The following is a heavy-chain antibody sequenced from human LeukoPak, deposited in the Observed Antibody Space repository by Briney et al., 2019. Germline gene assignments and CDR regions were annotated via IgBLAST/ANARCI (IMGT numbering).Heavy chain of an antibody. CDR1: GFTFSNAW. V-gene: IGHV3-15*01. J-gene: IGHJ4*02. Sequence: PGGSLRLSCAASGFTFSNAWMSWVRQAPGKGLEWVGRIKGKTEGGTTDYAAPVKGRFTISRDDSKNTLYLQMNSLKTEDTAVYYCTTAVVVTGFDCWGQGTLVTVSS. D-gene: IGHD2-15*01. CDR3: TTAVVVTGFDC. CDR2: IKGKTEGGTT.